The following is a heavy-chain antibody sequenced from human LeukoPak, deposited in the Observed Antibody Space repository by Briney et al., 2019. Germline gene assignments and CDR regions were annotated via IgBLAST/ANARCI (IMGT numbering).Heavy chain of an antibody. CDR2: IGGSGGST. CDR3: AKDFSAGTYFDS. J-gene: IGHJ4*02. V-gene: IGHV3-23*01. CDR1: GFTFSTYG. Sequence: TGGSLRLSCAASGFTFSTYGMSWVRQAPGKGLEWVSGIGGSGGSTYYADSVKGRFTVSRDNSKNTLYLQVNSLRAEDTAVYFCAKDFSAGTYFDSWGQGTLVTVSS. D-gene: IGHD6-13*01.